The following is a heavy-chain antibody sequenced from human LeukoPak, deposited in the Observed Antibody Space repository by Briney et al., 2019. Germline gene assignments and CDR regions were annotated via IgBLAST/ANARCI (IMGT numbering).Heavy chain of an antibody. Sequence: SETLSLTCTVSGYSISSGYYWGWIRPPPGKGLEWIGSIYYSGTTYYNSSLKSRVTISVDTSQNQFSLKLSSGTAADTGVYYCASKPYDFWSGPAPYFDYWGQGTLVTVSS. J-gene: IGHJ4*02. CDR3: ASKPYDFWSGPAPYFDY. D-gene: IGHD3-3*01. CDR1: GYSISSGYY. V-gene: IGHV4-38-2*02. CDR2: IYYSGTT.